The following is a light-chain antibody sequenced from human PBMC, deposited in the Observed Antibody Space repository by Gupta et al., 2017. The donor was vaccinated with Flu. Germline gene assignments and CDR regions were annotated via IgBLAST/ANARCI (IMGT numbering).Light chain of an antibody. CDR3: QQYNT. Sequence: LSPGERATLSCRASQSVSSSYLAWYQQKPGQAPRLLIYGASSRATGIPDRFSVSGSGTDFTLTISRLEPEDFAVYYCQQYNTFGQGTKLEIK. J-gene: IGKJ2*01. CDR1: QSVSSSY. V-gene: IGKV3-20*01. CDR2: GAS.